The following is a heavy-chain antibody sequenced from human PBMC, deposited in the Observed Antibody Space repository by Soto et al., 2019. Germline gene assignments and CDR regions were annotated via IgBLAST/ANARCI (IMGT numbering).Heavy chain of an antibody. D-gene: IGHD6-19*01. CDR1: VGSISSYY. CDR3: ARVGRRGIAVAGTGWFDP. CDR2: IYYSGST. V-gene: IGHV4-59*01. J-gene: IGHJ5*02. Sequence: PSETLSLTCTVSVGSISSYYWSWIRQPPGKGLEWIGYIYYSGSTNYNPSLKSRVTISVDTSKNQFSLKLSSVTAADTAVYYCARVGRRGIAVAGTGWFDPWGQGTLVTVSS.